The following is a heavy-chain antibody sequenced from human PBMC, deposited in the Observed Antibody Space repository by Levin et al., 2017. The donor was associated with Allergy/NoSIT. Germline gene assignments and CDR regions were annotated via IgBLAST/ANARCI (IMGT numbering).Heavy chain of an antibody. CDR1: GGSISSYY. Sequence: SETLSLTCTVSGGSISSYYWSWIRQPPGKGLEWIGYIYYSGSTNYNPSLKSRVTISVDTSKNQFSLKLSSVTAADTAVYYCARIYRPRGWFDPWGQGTLVTVSS. D-gene: IGHD3-16*01. CDR3: ARIYRPRGWFDP. CDR2: IYYSGST. J-gene: IGHJ5*02. V-gene: IGHV4-59*08.